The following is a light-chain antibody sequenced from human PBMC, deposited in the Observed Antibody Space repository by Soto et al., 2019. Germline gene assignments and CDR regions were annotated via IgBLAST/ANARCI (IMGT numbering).Light chain of an antibody. CDR2: DAS. V-gene: IGKV1-5*01. J-gene: IGKJ1*01. Sequence: DIQMTQSPSTLSASVGDRVTITCRASQSISTWLAWYQQKPGKAPKLLIYDASSLQSGVPSRFSGGGSGTEFTLTISSLQPDDFVTYYCQQYNSYSQTFGQGTKVEIK. CDR3: QQYNSYSQT. CDR1: QSISTW.